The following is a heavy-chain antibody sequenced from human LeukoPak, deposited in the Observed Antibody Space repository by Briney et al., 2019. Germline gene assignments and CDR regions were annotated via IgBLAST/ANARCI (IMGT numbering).Heavy chain of an antibody. CDR2: IKQDGSEK. CDR1: GFTFSNYW. CDR3: ARAPEGYTVVTIFDF. D-gene: IGHD4-23*01. V-gene: IGHV3-7*05. Sequence: PGGSLRLSCAASGFTFSNYWMSWVRQAPGKGLEWVANIKQDGSEKYYVDSVKGRFTISRDNAKNSLYLQMNSLRAEDTAVYYCARAPEGYTVVTIFDFWGQGNLVTVSS. J-gene: IGHJ4*02.